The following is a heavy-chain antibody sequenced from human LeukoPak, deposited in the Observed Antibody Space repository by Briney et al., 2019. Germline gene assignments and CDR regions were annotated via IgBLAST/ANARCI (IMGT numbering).Heavy chain of an antibody. D-gene: IGHD3-3*01. CDR2: ISGSGGST. Sequence: PGGSLRLSCAASGLTFSSYAMTWVRQAPGKGLEWVSSISGSGGSTYYADSVKGRFTFSRDNSKNTLYLQMNSLRAEDTAVYYCAKDQARYFWSGSGQTLYYFDYWGQGTLVTVSS. J-gene: IGHJ4*02. CDR3: AKDQARYFWSGSGQTLYYFDY. V-gene: IGHV3-23*01. CDR1: GLTFSSYA.